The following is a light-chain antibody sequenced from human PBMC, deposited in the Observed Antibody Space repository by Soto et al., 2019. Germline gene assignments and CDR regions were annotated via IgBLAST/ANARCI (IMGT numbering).Light chain of an antibody. CDR3: QQYYTTSALT. J-gene: IGKJ4*01. V-gene: IGKV4-1*01. Sequence: DIVMTQSPDSLAVSLGGRATVNCKSSQSILYSANSKNYLAWYQQKPGQPPKLLIYWASTRESGVPDRFTGTGSGTDFTLTISNLQAEDVAVYYCQQYYTTSALTFCGGTKVQIK. CDR1: QSILYSANSKNY. CDR2: WAS.